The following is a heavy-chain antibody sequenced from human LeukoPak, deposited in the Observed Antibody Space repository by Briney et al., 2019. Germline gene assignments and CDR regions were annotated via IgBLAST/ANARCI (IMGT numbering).Heavy chain of an antibody. D-gene: IGHD3-16*01. CDR3: AKASWVSSADAVL. Sequence: AGGSLRPSCVASGFIFRDYAMSWVRQAPAGGLEWVSSLRGDGETFYTDSVKGRFTLSRDHSRNTVYLQLSNLRVEDTAVYYCAKASWVSSADAVLWGQGTLVTVS. J-gene: IGHJ4*02. CDR2: LRGDGET. CDR1: GFIFRDYA. V-gene: IGHV3-23*01.